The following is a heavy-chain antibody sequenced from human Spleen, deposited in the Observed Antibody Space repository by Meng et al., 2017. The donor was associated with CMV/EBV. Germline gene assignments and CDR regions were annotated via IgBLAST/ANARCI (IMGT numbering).Heavy chain of an antibody. CDR1: GFTFSSYE. J-gene: IGHJ6*02. CDR2: ISNSGFTI. CDR3: ARDSILLEWPPRQTYGMDV. D-gene: IGHD3-3*01. Sequence: LSLTCAASGFTFSSYEMNWVRQAPGKGLEWFSYISNSGFTIYYADSVKGRFTISRDNAKNSLFLQMNSLRAEDTAVYYCARDSILLEWPPRQTYGMDVWGQGTTVTVSS. V-gene: IGHV3-48*03.